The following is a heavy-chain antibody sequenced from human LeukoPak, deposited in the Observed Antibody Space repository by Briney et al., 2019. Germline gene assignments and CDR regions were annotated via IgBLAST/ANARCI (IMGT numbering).Heavy chain of an antibody. CDR2: IIPIFGTA. CDR3: ARERTYYYDSSGYNPFDY. J-gene: IGHJ4*02. Sequence: SVKVSCKASGGTFSSYAISWVRQAPGQGLEWMGGIIPIFGTANYAQKFQGRVTITADKSTSTAYMELSSLRSEDTAVYYCARERTYYYDSSGYNPFDYWGQGTLVTVSS. D-gene: IGHD3-22*01. CDR1: GGTFSSYA. V-gene: IGHV1-69*06.